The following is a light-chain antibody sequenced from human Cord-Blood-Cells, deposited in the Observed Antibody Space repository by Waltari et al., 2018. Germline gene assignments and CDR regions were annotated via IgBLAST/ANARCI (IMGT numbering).Light chain of an antibody. CDR2: AAS. Sequence: DIQLTQSPSSLSASVADRVTITCRASQSISSYLNWYQQKPGKAPKLLIYAASSLQSGVPSRFSGSGSGTDFTLTISSLQPEDFATYYCQQSYSTPWTFGQGTKLEIK. J-gene: IGKJ2*01. V-gene: IGKV1-39*01. CDR3: QQSYSTPWT. CDR1: QSISSY.